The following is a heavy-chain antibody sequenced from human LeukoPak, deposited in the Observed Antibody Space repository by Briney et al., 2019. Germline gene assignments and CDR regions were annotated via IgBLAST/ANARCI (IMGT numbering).Heavy chain of an antibody. V-gene: IGHV3-74*01. CDR2: INEDGSTT. Sequence: GGSLRLSCAASGFTFSSNWMHWVRQAPGKGLVWVSRINEDGSTTNYADSVKGRFTISRDNSKNTLYLQMNSLRAEDTAVYYCARGAGYNYPYYFDYWGQGTLVTVSS. CDR3: ARGAGYNYPYYFDY. J-gene: IGHJ4*02. D-gene: IGHD5-24*01. CDR1: GFTFSSNW.